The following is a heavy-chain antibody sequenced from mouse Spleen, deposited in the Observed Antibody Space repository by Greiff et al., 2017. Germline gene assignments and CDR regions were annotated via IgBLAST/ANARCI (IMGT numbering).Heavy chain of an antibody. D-gene: IGHD1-1*01. CDR2: IYPGDGDT. J-gene: IGHJ4*01. CDR1: GYAFSSSW. V-gene: IGHV1-82*01. Sequence: QVQLQQSGPELVKPGASVKISCKASGYAFSSSWMNWVKQRPGKGLEWIGRIYPGDGDTNYNGKFKGKATLTADKSSSTAYMQLSSLTSEDSAVYFCANDYYGSGLDYWGQGTSVTVSS. CDR3: ANDYYGSGLDY.